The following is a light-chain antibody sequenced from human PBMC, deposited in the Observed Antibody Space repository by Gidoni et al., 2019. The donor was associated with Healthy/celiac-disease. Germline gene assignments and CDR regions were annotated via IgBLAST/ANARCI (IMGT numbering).Light chain of an antibody. CDR1: SSNIGSNT. CDR2: SNN. CDR3: AAWDDSLNAVV. Sequence: QSVLTQPTPASGTPGQRVTISCSGSSSNIGSNTVNWYQQLPGTAPKLLIYSNNQRPSGVPDRFSGSKSGTSASLAISGLQSEDEADYYCAAWDDSLNAVVSGGGTKLTVL. V-gene: IGLV1-44*01. J-gene: IGLJ2*01.